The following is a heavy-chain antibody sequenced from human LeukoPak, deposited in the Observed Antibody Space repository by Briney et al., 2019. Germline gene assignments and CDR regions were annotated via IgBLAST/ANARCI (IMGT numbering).Heavy chain of an antibody. D-gene: IGHD6-13*01. CDR2: IIPILGIA. CDR3: ALLEAAAGTDY. CDR1: GGTFSSYA. V-gene: IGHV1-69*04. J-gene: IGHJ4*02. Sequence: ASVKVSCKASGGTFSSYAISWVRQAPGQGLEWMGRIIPILGIANYAQKFQDRVTITADKSTSTAYMELSSLRSEDTAVYYCALLEAAAGTDYWGQGTLVTVSS.